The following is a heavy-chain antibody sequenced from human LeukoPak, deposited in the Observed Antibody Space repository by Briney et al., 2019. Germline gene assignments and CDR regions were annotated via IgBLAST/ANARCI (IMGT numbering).Heavy chain of an antibody. Sequence: SETLSLTCTVSGGSISSYYWSWIRQPAGKGLEWIGRIYTSGSTNYNPSLKSRVTMSVDTSKNQFSLKLSSVTAADTAVYYCARDLPTRGWSLKHYYYYGTDVWGQGTTVTVSS. CDR1: GGSISSYY. J-gene: IGHJ6*02. V-gene: IGHV4-4*07. CDR2: IYTSGST. CDR3: ARDLPTRGWSLKHYYYYGTDV. D-gene: IGHD6-19*01.